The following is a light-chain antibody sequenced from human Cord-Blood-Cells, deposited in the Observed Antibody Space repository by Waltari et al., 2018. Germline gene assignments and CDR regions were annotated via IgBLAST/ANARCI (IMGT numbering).Light chain of an antibody. CDR1: QRISSY. Sequence: DIQMTHSPSSLSASVRDSVTITCRASQRISSYLNWYQQKPGKAPKLLIYAASSLQSGVPSRFSGSGSGTDFTLTISSLQPEDFATYYCQQSYSTPHSFGQGTKLEIK. V-gene: IGKV1-39*01. CDR3: QQSYSTPHS. J-gene: IGKJ2*03. CDR2: AAS.